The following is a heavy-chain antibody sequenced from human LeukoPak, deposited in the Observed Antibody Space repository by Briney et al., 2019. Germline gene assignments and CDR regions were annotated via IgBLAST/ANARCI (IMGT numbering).Heavy chain of an antibody. Sequence: PSETLSLTCTVSGGSISSYYWSWIRQPAGKGLEWIGRIYTSGSTNYNPSLKSRVTMSVDTSKNQFSLKLSSVTAADTAVYYCARRMPDYGSGGYFHFDYWGQGTLVTVSS. CDR1: GGSISSYY. CDR2: IYTSGST. CDR3: ARRMPDYGSGGYFHFDY. V-gene: IGHV4-4*07. J-gene: IGHJ4*02. D-gene: IGHD3-10*01.